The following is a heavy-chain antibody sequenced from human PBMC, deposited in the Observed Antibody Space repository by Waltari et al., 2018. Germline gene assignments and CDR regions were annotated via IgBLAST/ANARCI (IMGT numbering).Heavy chain of an antibody. CDR1: GYSISSGYY. CDR3: AAIAVAGTGDY. D-gene: IGHD6-19*01. J-gene: IGHJ4*02. Sequence: QVQLQESGPGLVKPSETLSLTCAVSGYSISSGYYWGWIRQPPGKGLEWIGSIYHSGSTYYNPSLKSRVTISVDTSKNQFSLELSSVTAADTAVYYCAAIAVAGTGDYWGQGTLVTVSS. V-gene: IGHV4-38-2*01. CDR2: IYHSGST.